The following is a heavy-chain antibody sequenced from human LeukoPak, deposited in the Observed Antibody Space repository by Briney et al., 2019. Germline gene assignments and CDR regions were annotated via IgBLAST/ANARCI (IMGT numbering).Heavy chain of an antibody. CDR2: IYYSGST. CDR1: SGSISSYY. Sequence: SETLSLTCTVSSGSISSYYWSWIRQPPGKGLEWIGYIYYSGSTKYNPSLKSRVTISVDTSKNQFSLKLSSVTAADTAVYYCARVQGGYSYGIFDYWGQGTLVTVSS. J-gene: IGHJ4*02. V-gene: IGHV4-59*01. D-gene: IGHD5-18*01. CDR3: ARVQGGYSYGIFDY.